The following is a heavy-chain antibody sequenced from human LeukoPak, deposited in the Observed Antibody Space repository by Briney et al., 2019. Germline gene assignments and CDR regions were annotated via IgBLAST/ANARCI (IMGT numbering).Heavy chain of an antibody. J-gene: IGHJ4*02. Sequence: GGSLEISCKGSGYRFTSYWIGWVRPLPGKGLEGMGIIYPGDSDTRYSPSFQGQVTISADKSISTAYLQWSSLKASDTAMYYCARGGYSYGLFYYFDYWGQGTLVTVSS. CDR3: ARGGYSYGLFYYFDY. CDR2: IYPGDSDT. CDR1: GYRFTSYW. V-gene: IGHV5-51*01. D-gene: IGHD5-18*01.